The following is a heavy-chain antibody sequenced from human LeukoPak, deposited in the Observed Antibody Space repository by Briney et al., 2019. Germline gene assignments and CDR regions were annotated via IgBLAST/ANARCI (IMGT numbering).Heavy chain of an antibody. D-gene: IGHD6-19*01. CDR3: ARDGQWAAKSYYFDY. J-gene: IGHJ4*02. CDR1: GFTFSSYG. CDR2: ISYDGSNK. V-gene: IGHV3-30*03. Sequence: GGSLRLSCAASGFTFSSYGMHWVRQAPGKGLEWVAVISYDGSNKYYADSVKGRFTISRDNSKNSLYLQMNSLRAEDTAVYYCARDGQWAAKSYYFDYWGQGTLVTVSS.